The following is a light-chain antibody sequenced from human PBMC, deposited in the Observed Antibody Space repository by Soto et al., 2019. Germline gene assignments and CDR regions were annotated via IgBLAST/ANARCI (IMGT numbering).Light chain of an antibody. CDR3: QQSYSSPPLT. CDR1: QTISSY. Sequence: DIQMTQSPSYLSASVGDRVTITCRASQTISSYLNWYQQKPVKAPKLLIYTASRLQSGVPSRFSGTESGTDFTLTISTLQPEDFATYYCQQSYSSPPLTFGGGTKVDIK. CDR2: TAS. V-gene: IGKV1-39*01. J-gene: IGKJ4*01.